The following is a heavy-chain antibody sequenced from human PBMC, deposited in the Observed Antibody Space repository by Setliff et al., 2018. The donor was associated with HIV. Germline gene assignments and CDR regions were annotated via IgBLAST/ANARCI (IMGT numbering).Heavy chain of an antibody. D-gene: IGHD4-17*01. V-gene: IGHV3-48*01. CDR3: ATPLMTTTVTKDH. J-gene: IGHJ4*02. Sequence: PGGSLRLSCTTSGFTFSTYPTNWVRQAPGKGLEWVAYITGSSDIIHYADSVQGRFTVSRDNAKNSLHLQMNSLRVEDTAVYYCATPLMTTTVTKDHWGQGTLVTVSS. CDR2: ITGSSDII. CDR1: GFTFSTYP.